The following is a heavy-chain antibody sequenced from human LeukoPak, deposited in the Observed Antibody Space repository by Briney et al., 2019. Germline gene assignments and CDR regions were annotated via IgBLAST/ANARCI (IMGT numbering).Heavy chain of an antibody. CDR3: ARDRGYYDSSGYYYGGDFDY. V-gene: IGHV1-24*01. CDR2: FDPEDGET. J-gene: IGHJ4*02. D-gene: IGHD3-22*01. Sequence: GASVKVSCKVSGYTLTELSMHWVRQAPGKGLEWMGGFDPEDGETIYAQKFQGRVTMTRDTSISTAYMELSRLRSDDTAVYYCARDRGYYDSSGYYYGGDFDYWGQGTLVTVSS. CDR1: GYTLTELS.